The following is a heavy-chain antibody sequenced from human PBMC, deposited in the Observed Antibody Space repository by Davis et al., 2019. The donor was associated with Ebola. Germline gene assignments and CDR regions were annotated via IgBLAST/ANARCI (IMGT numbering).Heavy chain of an antibody. Sequence: MPSETLSLTCTVSGGSISSYYWGWIRQPPGKGLEWIGSIYYSGSTYYNPSLKSRVTISVDTSKNQFSLKLSSVTAADTAVYYCAREYSSSWPPAFYYYGMDVWGQGTTVTVSS. CDR1: GGSISSYY. D-gene: IGHD6-13*01. CDR2: IYYSGST. CDR3: AREYSSSWPPAFYYYGMDV. V-gene: IGHV4-39*02. J-gene: IGHJ6*02.